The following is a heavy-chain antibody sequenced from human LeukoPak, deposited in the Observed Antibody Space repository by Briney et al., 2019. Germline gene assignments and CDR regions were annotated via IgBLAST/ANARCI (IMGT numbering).Heavy chain of an antibody. CDR3: ARYNQGGYYYGSGSYNYYYYYMDV. CDR2: IYTSGST. Sequence: SETLSLTCTVSGGSISIYYWSWIRQPAGKGLEWIGRIYTSGSTNYNPSLKSRVTMLVDTSKNQFSLKLSSVTAADTAVYYCARYNQGGYYYGSGSYNYYYYYMDVWGKGTTVTVSS. CDR1: GGSISIYY. J-gene: IGHJ6*03. V-gene: IGHV4-4*07. D-gene: IGHD3-10*01.